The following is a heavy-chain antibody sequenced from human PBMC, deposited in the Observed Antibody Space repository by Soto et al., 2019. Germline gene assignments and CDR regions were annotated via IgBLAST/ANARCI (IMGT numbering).Heavy chain of an antibody. CDR3: ARLLSSGWYRAPYMDV. V-gene: IGHV1-8*01. D-gene: IGHD6-19*01. CDR2: MNPNSGNT. CDR1: GYTFTSYD. J-gene: IGHJ6*02. Sequence: QVPLVQSGAEVKKPGASVKVSCKASGYTFTSYDINWVRQATGQGLEWMGWMNPNSGNTGYAQKFQGRVTMTRNTSISTAYMELSSLRSEDTAVYYCARLLSSGWYRAPYMDVWGQGTTVTVSS.